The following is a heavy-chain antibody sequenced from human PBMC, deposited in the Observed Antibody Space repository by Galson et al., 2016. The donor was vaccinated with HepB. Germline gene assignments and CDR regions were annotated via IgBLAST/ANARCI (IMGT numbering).Heavy chain of an antibody. CDR3: VRDGWGSSHFEY. CDR2: ISYTGDT. V-gene: IGHV4-59*01. Sequence: EPLSLTCTVSSGSMISGYYWSWIRQPPGKRLEWIGFISYTGDTNYNPSLESRGTISVDTSKNQLSLRLISVTAADTAVYFCVRDGWGSSHFEYWGQGTLVTASS. CDR1: SGSMISGYY. J-gene: IGHJ4*02. D-gene: IGHD3-10*01.